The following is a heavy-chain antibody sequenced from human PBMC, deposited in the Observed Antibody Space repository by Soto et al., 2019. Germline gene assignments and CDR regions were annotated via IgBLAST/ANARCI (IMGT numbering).Heavy chain of an antibody. CDR1: GGTFSSYA. CDR3: ARDAYCGGDCYPKNFDY. Sequence: SVKVSCKASGGTFSSYAIIWVRQAPGQGLEWMGGIIPIFGTANYAQKFQGRVTITADESTSTAYMELSSLRSEDTAVYYCARDAYCGGDCYPKNFDYWGQGTLVTVSS. V-gene: IGHV1-69*13. J-gene: IGHJ4*02. D-gene: IGHD2-21*02. CDR2: IIPIFGTA.